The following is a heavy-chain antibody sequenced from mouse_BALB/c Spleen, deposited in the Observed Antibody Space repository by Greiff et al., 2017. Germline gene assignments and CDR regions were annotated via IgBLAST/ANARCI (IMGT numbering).Heavy chain of an antibody. CDR1: GFTFSDYY. CDR2: ISDGGSYT. V-gene: IGHV5-4*02. D-gene: IGHD3-2*01. CDR3: AREETARAGFAY. J-gene: IGHJ3*01. Sequence: EVQVVESGGGLVKPGGSLKLSCAASGFTFSDYYMYWVRQTPEKRLEWVATISDGGSYTYYPDSVKGRFTISRDNAKNNLYLQMSSLKSEDTAMYYCAREETARAGFAYWGQGTLVTVSA.